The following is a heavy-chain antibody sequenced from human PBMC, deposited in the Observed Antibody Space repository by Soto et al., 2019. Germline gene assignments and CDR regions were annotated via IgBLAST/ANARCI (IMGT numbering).Heavy chain of an antibody. CDR3: ARASYFDFLTDYNHINYFDF. J-gene: IGHJ4*02. Sequence: PSETLSLTCTVSGGSISSYYWSWIRQPPGKGLEWIGYIYYSGTTDYNPSLKSRVTISLDTSKNQFSLKLSSVTAADTAVYYCARASYFDFLTDYNHINYFDFWGQGTLVTVSS. V-gene: IGHV4-59*01. CDR1: GGSISSYY. D-gene: IGHD3-9*01. CDR2: IYYSGTT.